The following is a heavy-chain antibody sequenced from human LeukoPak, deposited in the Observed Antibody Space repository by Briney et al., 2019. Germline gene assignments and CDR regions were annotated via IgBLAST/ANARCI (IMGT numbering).Heavy chain of an antibody. D-gene: IGHD3-22*01. Sequence: SGGSLRLSCAASGFTFRSYWMSWVRQAPGKGLEWVANIKQDGSEKYYVDSVKGRFTISRDNSKNTLYLQMNSLRAEDTAVYYCAGYLGYYPTRFDYWGQGTLVTVSS. CDR2: IKQDGSEK. J-gene: IGHJ4*02. V-gene: IGHV3-7*01. CDR1: GFTFRSYW. CDR3: AGYLGYYPTRFDY.